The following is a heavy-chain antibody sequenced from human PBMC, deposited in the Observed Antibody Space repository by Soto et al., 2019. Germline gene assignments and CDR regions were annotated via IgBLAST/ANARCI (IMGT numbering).Heavy chain of an antibody. CDR1: GGSISSGGYY. CDR3: ARGDCSSTSCDPTYFDY. CDR2: IYYSGST. D-gene: IGHD2-2*01. V-gene: IGHV4-31*03. Sequence: QVQLQESGPGLVKPSQTLSLTCTVSGGSISSGGYYWSWIRQHPGKGLEWIGYIYYSGSTYYTPSLKSRVTISVDTSKNQFSLKLSSVTAADTAVYYCARGDCSSTSCDPTYFDYWGQGTLVTVSS. J-gene: IGHJ4*02.